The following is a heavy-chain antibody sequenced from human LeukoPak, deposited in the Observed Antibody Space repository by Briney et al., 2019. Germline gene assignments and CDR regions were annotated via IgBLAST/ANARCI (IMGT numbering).Heavy chain of an antibody. Sequence: GGSLRLSCAASGLVFSPTAMNWASQSSGRGLEGVSAISGGGERTFYADSVKGRFTISRDNTKNVLYLQMNSLRVDDTAIYFCGKDGGQYSSGPEFDPRGQGALVTVSS. CDR3: GKDGGQYSSGPEFDP. CDR1: GLVFSPTA. CDR2: ISGGGERT. D-gene: IGHD6-19*01. J-gene: IGHJ5*02. V-gene: IGHV3-23*01.